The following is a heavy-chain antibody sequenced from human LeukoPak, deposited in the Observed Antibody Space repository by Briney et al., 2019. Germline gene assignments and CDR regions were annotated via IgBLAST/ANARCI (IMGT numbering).Heavy chain of an antibody. V-gene: IGHV3-23*01. J-gene: IGHJ4*02. D-gene: IGHD6-13*01. Sequence: PGGSLRLSCEVSGITFSDYAMNWVRQAPGKGLEWVSVISGGGDSTYYADSVKGRFTISRDNSKNTLYLQMNSLRGDDTAVYYCAKTPSLAAAGDYWGQGTLVTVSS. CDR3: AKTPSLAAAGDY. CDR1: GITFSDYA. CDR2: ISGGGDST.